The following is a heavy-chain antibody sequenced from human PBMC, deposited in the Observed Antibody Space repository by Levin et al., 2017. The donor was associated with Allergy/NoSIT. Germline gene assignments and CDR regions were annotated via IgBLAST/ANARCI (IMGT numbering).Heavy chain of an antibody. CDR3: ARARRYCSGGSCNYFDY. J-gene: IGHJ4*02. Sequence: VGSLRLSCAASGFTFSSYDMHWVRQATGKGLEWVSAIGTAGDTYYPGSVKGRFTISRENAKNSLYLQMNSLRAGDTAVYYCARARRYCSGGSCNYFDYWGQGTLVTVSS. CDR2: IGTAGDT. CDR1: GFTFSSYD. V-gene: IGHV3-13*04. D-gene: IGHD2-15*01.